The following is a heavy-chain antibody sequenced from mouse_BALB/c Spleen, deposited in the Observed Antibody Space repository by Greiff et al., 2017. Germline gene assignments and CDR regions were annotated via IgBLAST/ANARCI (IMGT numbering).Heavy chain of an antibody. V-gene: IGHV14-3*02. Sequence: EVKLVESGAELVKPGASVKLSCTASGFNIKDTYMHWVKQRPEQGLEWIGRIDPANGNTKYDPKFQGKATITADTSSNTAYLQLSSLTSEDTAVYYCASYGGGMDYWGQGTSVTVSS. D-gene: IGHD2-10*02. CDR2: IDPANGNT. CDR1: GFNIKDTY. J-gene: IGHJ4*01. CDR3: ASYGGGMDY.